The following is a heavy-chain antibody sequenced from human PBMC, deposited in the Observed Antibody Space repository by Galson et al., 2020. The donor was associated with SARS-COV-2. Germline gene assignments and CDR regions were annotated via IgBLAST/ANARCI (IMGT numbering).Heavy chain of an antibody. CDR1: GFTFSSYA. V-gene: IGHV3-30*04. Sequence: GESLKISCAASGFTFSSYAMHWVRQAPGKGLEWVAVISYDGSNKYYADSVKGRFTISRDNSKNTLYLQMNSLRAEDTAVYYCARDRIGELLQDYWGQGTLVTVSS. J-gene: IGHJ4*02. D-gene: IGHD3-10*01. CDR3: ARDRIGELLQDY. CDR2: ISYDGSNK.